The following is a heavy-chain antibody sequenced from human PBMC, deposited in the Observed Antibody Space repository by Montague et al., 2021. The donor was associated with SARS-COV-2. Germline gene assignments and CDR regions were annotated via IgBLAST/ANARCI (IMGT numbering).Heavy chain of an antibody. V-gene: IGHV3-21*01. CDR1: GFSFIHYN. J-gene: IGHJ4*02. Sequence: SLRLSCAGSGFSFIHYNINWVRQAPGKGLEWVSCISGSGSYIYYADSVRGRFTISRDNAKNSLFLEMSSLRAEDTAVYYCARGVRGSGTRSLWGQGTLVTVSS. CDR3: ARGVRGSGTRSL. D-gene: IGHD2-2*01. CDR2: ISGSGSYI.